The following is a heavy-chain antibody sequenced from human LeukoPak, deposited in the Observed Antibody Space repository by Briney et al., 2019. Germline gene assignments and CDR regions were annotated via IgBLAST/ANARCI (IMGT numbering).Heavy chain of an antibody. CDR2: IKQDGSAK. Sequence: GGSLRLSCAASGFTFGTYWMTWVRQAPGRGLEWVANIKQDGSAKSYVGSLKGRFTISRDNAKNSLYLQMTSLRAEDTAVYYCARDTGSFYVDYWGQGTLVTVSS. CDR3: ARDTGSFYVDY. D-gene: IGHD1-26*01. CDR1: GFTFGTYW. V-gene: IGHV3-7*04. J-gene: IGHJ4*02.